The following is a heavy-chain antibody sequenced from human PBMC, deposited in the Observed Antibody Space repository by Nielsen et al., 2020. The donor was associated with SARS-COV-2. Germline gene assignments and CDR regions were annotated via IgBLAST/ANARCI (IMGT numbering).Heavy chain of an antibody. V-gene: IGHV4-34*01. CDR2: IYYSGST. CDR3: AGELVRGDFDY. J-gene: IGHJ4*02. Sequence: SETLSLTCAVYGGSFSGYYWSWIRQPPGKGLEWIGSIYYSGSTYYNPSLKSRVTISVDTSKNQFSLKLSSVTAADTAVYYCAGELVRGDFDYWGQGTLVTVSS. D-gene: IGHD6-13*01. CDR1: GGSFSGYY.